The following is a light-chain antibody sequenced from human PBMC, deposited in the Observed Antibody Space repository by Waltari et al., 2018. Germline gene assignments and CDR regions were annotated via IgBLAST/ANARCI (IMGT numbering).Light chain of an antibody. Sequence: EIVLTQSPGTLSLSPGERATLSCRASQSVSRTLAWYQQKPGQAPRLLIYDASTRATGIPDRFIGSGSGTDFSLTIRRVEPEDFAVYYCQKYGTLPATFGQGTKVEIK. CDR3: QKYGTLPAT. J-gene: IGKJ1*01. CDR1: QSVSRT. V-gene: IGKV3-20*01. CDR2: DAS.